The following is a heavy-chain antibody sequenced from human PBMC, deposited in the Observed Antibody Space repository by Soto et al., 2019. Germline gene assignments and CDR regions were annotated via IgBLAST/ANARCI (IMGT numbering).Heavy chain of an antibody. D-gene: IGHD4-17*01. Sequence: SETLSLTCTVSGGSISSSSYYWGWIRQPPGKGLEWIGSIYYSGSTYYNPSLKSRVTISVDTSKNQFSLKLSSVTAADTAVYYCARGRYGDYIGLDYWGQGTLVTVSS. CDR1: GGSISSSSYY. CDR2: IYYSGST. J-gene: IGHJ4*02. CDR3: ARGRYGDYIGLDY. V-gene: IGHV4-39*01.